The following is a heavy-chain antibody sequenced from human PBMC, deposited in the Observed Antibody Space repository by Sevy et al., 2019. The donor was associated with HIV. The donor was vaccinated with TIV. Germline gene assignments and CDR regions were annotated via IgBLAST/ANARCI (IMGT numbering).Heavy chain of an antibody. CDR3: TRALATADTPEYYFDY. CDR2: IRRNSHEPYGGKT. CDR1: GFTFGDYA. J-gene: IGHJ4*02. D-gene: IGHD5-12*01. V-gene: IGHV3-49*03. Sequence: GGSLRLSCTSSGFTFGDYAMSWFRQAPGKGLEWVAFIRRNSHEPYGGKTEYAGSVKGRFTISRDDSKSFAYLQMNSLKTEDTAVYYCTRALATADTPEYYFDYWGQGILVTVSS.